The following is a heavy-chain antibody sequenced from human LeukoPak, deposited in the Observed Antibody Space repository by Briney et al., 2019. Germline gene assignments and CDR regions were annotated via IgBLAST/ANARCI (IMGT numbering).Heavy chain of an antibody. CDR1: GYTFTSYD. J-gene: IGHJ6*02. CDR3: ARGAADAEGGMDV. D-gene: IGHD6-13*01. Sequence: ASVKVCCKASGYTFTSYDINLVRQAPGQGLELMGWKNSNVGDAGYAQNFQGRVIMTSNTSITAAFMTLRSPRSEDTAVYYCARGAADAEGGMDVWGQGSTVTVSS. CDR2: KNSNVGDA. V-gene: IGHV1-8*01.